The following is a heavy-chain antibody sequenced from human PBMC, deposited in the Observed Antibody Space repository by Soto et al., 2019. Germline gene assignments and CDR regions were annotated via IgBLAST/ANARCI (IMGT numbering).Heavy chain of an antibody. V-gene: IGHV3-53*01. D-gene: IGHD6-6*01. CDR3: ARDRSDSSRADSFDI. Sequence: GGSLRLSCAVSGFSVSDNYMSWVRQAPGKGLEWVSVIYRGDATHYADSVKGRFTISRDNSKNTVYLQMNNLRAEDTAVYYCARDRSDSSRADSFDIWGPGTMVTVS. CDR1: GFSVSDNY. J-gene: IGHJ3*02. CDR2: IYRGDAT.